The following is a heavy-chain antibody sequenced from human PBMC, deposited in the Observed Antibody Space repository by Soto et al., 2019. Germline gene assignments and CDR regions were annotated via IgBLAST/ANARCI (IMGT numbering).Heavy chain of an antibody. CDR3: AREGNLGRWIQPLDS. CDR2: IHYNGNT. Sequence: QVQLQVSGPGLVKPSETLSLTCTVSGDSISSYSWSWIRQPPGKGLEWIGNIHYNGNTKYSPSLKSRVTTSIDTSQXHFSLKLISVTTADTAVYFCAREGNLGRWIQPLDSWGQGTLVTVSS. CDR1: GDSISSYS. V-gene: IGHV4-59*01. J-gene: IGHJ4*02. D-gene: IGHD2-2*03.